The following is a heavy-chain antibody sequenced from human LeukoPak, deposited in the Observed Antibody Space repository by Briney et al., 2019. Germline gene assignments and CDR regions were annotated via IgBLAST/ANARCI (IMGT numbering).Heavy chain of an antibody. Sequence: GGSLRLSCAACGFTFSHYTIGWVRQAPGKGLERVASITSSSSHIYYADSVKGRFTISRDNAKNEVYLQMNGLRGEDTAIYYCARVMMGATVTTFHYYCMDVWGVGTAVTVSS. D-gene: IGHD4-11*01. J-gene: IGHJ6*03. CDR2: ITSSSSHI. CDR1: GFTFSHYT. V-gene: IGHV3-21*01. CDR3: ARVMMGATVTTFHYYCMDV.